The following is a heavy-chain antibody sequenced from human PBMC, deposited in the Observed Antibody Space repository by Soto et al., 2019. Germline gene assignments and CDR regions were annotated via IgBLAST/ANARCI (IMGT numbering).Heavy chain of an antibody. CDR3: AKDSTRRWGNGRGLGYCTNGVCSTGIAAAGTFDY. CDR2: ISGDGGST. V-gene: IGHV3-43*02. Sequence: GGSLRLSCAASGFTFDDYAMHWVRQAPGKGLEWVSLISGDGGSTYYADSVKGRFTISRDNSKNSLYLQMNSLRTEDTALYYCAKDSTRRWGNGRGLGYCTNGVCSTGIAAAGTFDYWGQGTLVTVSS. J-gene: IGHJ4*02. CDR1: GFTFDDYA. D-gene: IGHD2-8*01.